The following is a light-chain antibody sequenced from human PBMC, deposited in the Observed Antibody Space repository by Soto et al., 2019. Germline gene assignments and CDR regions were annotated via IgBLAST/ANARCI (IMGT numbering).Light chain of an antibody. Sequence: EIVLTQSPGTLSLSPGERATLSCRASQSVSVNSLAWYQQKGGQAPRLLIYAASTRATGVPDRFSGSGSGTDFALTISRQETEDFAVYYCQQYGGSPFTFGPGTKVDIK. CDR2: AAS. J-gene: IGKJ3*01. V-gene: IGKV3-20*01. CDR3: QQYGGSPFT. CDR1: QSVSVNS.